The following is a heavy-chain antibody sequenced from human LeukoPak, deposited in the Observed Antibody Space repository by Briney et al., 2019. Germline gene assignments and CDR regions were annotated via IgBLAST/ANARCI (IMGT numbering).Heavy chain of an antibody. D-gene: IGHD3-3*01. CDR3: ARGGLRVLRYYYGIDV. J-gene: IGHJ6*02. V-gene: IGHV4-34*01. CDR1: GGSFSGYY. CDR2: INHSGST. Sequence: PSETLSLTCAVYGGSFSGYYWSWVRQPPGKGLEWIGEINHSGSTNYNPSLKSRVTISVDTSKNSFSLKLSTVAAADTAVYYCARGGLRVLRYYYGIDVWGHGTTVTVSS.